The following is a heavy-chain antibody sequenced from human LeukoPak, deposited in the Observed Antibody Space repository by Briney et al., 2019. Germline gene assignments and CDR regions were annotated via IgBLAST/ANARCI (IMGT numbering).Heavy chain of an antibody. J-gene: IGHJ4*02. D-gene: IGHD2-2*01. CDR3: ARALFTKTSIDY. CDR2: IYYSGST. CDR1: GGSISSSSYY. Sequence: SETLSLTCTVSGGSISSSSYYWGWIRQPPGKGLEWIGSIYYSGSTYYNPSLKSRVTISVDTSKNQSSLKLSSVTAADTAVYYCARALFTKTSIDYWGQGTLVTVSS. V-gene: IGHV4-39*07.